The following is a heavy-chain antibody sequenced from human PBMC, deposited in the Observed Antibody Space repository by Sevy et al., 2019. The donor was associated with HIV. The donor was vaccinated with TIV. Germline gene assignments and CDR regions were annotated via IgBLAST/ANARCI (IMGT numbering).Heavy chain of an antibody. J-gene: IGHJ4*02. D-gene: IGHD2-2*01. V-gene: IGHV3-23*01. CDR1: GFTFSNYA. CDR3: AKSPSYYCSSTSCYPLYFDY. CDR2: ISGSGGST. Sequence: GGSLRLSCAASGFTFSNYAMIWVRQAPGKGLEWVSAISGSGGSTYYADSVKGRFTISRDNSKNTLYLQMNSLRAEDTAVYYCAKSPSYYCSSTSCYPLYFDYRGQGTLVTVSS.